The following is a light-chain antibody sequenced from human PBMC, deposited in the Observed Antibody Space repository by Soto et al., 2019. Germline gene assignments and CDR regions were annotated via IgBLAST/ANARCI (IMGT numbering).Light chain of an antibody. CDR3: QQYSNWPPLYT. J-gene: IGKJ2*01. CDR2: DAS. CDR1: QSVSSY. Sequence: EIVITQSPATLSVSPGERATLSCRASQSVSSYLAWYPQKPGLPPRLLIYDASTRATGIPDRFSGSGSGTDFTLTISSLQSADFAVYYCQQYSNWPPLYTFGRGTKLE. V-gene: IGKV3-15*01.